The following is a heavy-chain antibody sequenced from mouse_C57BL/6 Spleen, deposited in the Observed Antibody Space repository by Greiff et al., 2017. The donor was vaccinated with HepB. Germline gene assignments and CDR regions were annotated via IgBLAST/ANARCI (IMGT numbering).Heavy chain of an antibody. J-gene: IGHJ2*01. CDR2: ISSGGDYI. V-gene: IGHV5-9-1*02. CDR1: GFTFSSYA. CDR3: TRTYYSNGGYFDY. D-gene: IGHD2-5*01. Sequence: EVKLMESGEGLVKPGGSLKLSCAASGFTFSSYALSWVRQTPEKRLEWVAYISSGGDYIYYADTVKGRFTISRDNARNTLYLQMSSLKSEDTAMYYCTRTYYSNGGYFDYWGQGTTLTVSS.